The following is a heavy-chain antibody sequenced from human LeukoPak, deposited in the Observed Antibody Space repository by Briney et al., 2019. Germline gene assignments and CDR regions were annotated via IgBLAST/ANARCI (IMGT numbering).Heavy chain of an antibody. J-gene: IGHJ5*02. CDR2: ISGSGGST. CDR3: AKAGIAAAGTRGRPPNWFDP. CDR1: GFTFSSYA. D-gene: IGHD6-13*01. Sequence: GGSLRLSCAASGFTFSSYAMSWVRQAPGKGLEWVSAISGSGGSTYYADSVKGRFTISRDNSKNTLYLQMNSLRAEDTAVYYCAKAGIAAAGTRGRPPNWFDPWGQGTLVTVSS. V-gene: IGHV3-23*01.